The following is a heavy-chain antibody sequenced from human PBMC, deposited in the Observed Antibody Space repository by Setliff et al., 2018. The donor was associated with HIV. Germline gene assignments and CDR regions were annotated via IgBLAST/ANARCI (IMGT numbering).Heavy chain of an antibody. J-gene: IGHJ4*02. Sequence: ETLSLTCAVYGGSFSGYYWSWIRQPPGKGLEWIGEINHSGSTNYNPSLKSRVTISVDTSKNHFSLKLSSVTAADTAVYYCSRTTVVAVPAANYYFDPWGQGTLVTVSS. D-gene: IGHD2-2*01. CDR2: INHSGST. CDR3: SRTTVVAVPAANYYFDP. CDR1: GGSFSGYY. V-gene: IGHV4-34*01.